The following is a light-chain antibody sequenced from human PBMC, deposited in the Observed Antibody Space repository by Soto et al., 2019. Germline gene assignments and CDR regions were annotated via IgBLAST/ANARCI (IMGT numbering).Light chain of an antibody. J-gene: IGKJ1*01. CDR1: QSVSSN. CDR2: GAS. V-gene: IGKV3-15*01. Sequence: EIVMTQSPATLSASPGERATLSCRASQSVSSNLAWYQQKPGQAPRLLIYGASTRATGIPARFSGSGSGTEFTLTISSLQSEDFAVYYCQQYNNWWTFGQGTKVETK. CDR3: QQYNNWWT.